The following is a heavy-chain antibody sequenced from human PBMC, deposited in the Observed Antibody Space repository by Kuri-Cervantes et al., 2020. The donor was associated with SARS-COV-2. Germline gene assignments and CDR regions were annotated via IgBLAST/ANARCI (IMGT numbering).Heavy chain of an antibody. D-gene: IGHD3-3*01. CDR3: ARSITIFGVEAYGMDV. CDR2: IYYSGRT. J-gene: IGHJ6*02. V-gene: IGHV4-59*01. Sequence: SETLSLTCTVSGGSINNYYWSWIRQPPGKGLEWVGSIYYSGRTNYNPSLKSRVTISEHSSKNQFSLNLRSLTAADTAVYFCARSITIFGVEAYGMDVWGQGTTVTVSS. CDR1: GGSINNYY.